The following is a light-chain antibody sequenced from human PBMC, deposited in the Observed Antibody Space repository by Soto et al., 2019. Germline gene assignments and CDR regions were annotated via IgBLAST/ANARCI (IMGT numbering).Light chain of an antibody. CDR2: NVY. J-gene: IGLJ1*01. CDR1: SSDVGAYNF. Sequence: SVLTQPASVSGSPGQSITISCTGTSSDVGAYNFVSWHQQHPGKAPKLMIYNVYDRPSGISYRFSGSKSGNTASLTISGLQGEDEADYYCSAYTVSRTYVFGPGTKVTVL. CDR3: SAYTVSRTYV. V-gene: IGLV2-14*03.